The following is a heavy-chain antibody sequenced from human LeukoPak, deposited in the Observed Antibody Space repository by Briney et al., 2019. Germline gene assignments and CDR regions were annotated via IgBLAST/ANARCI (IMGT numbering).Heavy chain of an antibody. CDR1: GGSISSGGYY. CDR3: ARAPIVVGRNYFDY. CDR2: IYYSGST. D-gene: IGHD2-21*01. J-gene: IGHJ4*02. V-gene: IGHV4-31*03. Sequence: SQTLSLTCTVSGGSISSGGYYWSWIRQHPGKGLEWIGYIYYSGSTYYNPSPKSRVTISVDTSKNQFSLKLSFVTAADTAVYHCARAPIVVGRNYFDYWGQGTLVTVSS.